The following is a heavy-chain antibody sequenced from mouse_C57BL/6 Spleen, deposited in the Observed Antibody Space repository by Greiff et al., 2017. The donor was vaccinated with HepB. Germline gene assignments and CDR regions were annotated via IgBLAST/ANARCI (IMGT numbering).Heavy chain of an antibody. J-gene: IGHJ2*01. CDR2: IDPNSGGT. D-gene: IGHD1-1*01. V-gene: IGHV1-72*01. Sequence: VQLQQPGAELVKPGASVKMSCKASGYTFTSYWMHWVKQRPGQGLEWIGRIDPNSGGTKYNEKFKSKATLTVDKPSSTAYMQLSSLTSEDAAVYYCATYDSSPLDYWGQGTTLTVSS. CDR1: GYTFTSYW. CDR3: ATYDSSPLDY.